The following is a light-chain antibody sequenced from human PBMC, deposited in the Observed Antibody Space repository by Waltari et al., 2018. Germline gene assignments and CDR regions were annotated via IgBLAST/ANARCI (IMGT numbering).Light chain of an antibody. V-gene: IGKV3-20*01. Sequence: EIVLTQSPATLSLSPGETATLSCRASHYVSSNFLAWYQQKPGQAPRLLLYDVYTRATGSPDRFSGGGSGTDFTLTISRLEPEDFAVYYCQQYGTPPRTFGQGTKVEIK. CDR2: DVY. CDR1: HYVSSNF. J-gene: IGKJ1*01. CDR3: QQYGTPPRT.